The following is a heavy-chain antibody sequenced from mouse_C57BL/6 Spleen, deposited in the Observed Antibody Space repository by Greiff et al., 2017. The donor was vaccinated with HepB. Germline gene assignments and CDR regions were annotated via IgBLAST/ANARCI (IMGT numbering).Heavy chain of an antibody. CDR2: IDPSDSYT. CDR1: GYTFTSYW. J-gene: IGHJ1*03. CDR3: ASPNYYGSSSHRYFDV. D-gene: IGHD1-1*01. V-gene: IGHV1-50*01. Sequence: QVQLKESGAELVKPGASVKLSCKASGYTFTSYWMQWVKQRPGQGLEWIGEIDPSDSYTNYNQKFKGKATLTVDTSSSTAYMQLSSLTSEDSAVYYCASPNYYGSSSHRYFDVWGTGTTVTVSS.